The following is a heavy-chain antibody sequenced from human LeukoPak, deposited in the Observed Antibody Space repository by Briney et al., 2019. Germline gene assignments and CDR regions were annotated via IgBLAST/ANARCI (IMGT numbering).Heavy chain of an antibody. J-gene: IGHJ6*03. D-gene: IGHD3-16*01. CDR3: ARNPLISGYYYYYMAV. CDR1: GVTFSSYS. Sequence: GGSLRLSCAASGVTFSSYSRNWVRQAPGKGLEWVSSISSGGGSTYYADSVRGRPTISRDHAKNSLYLQMNSLRAEDTAVYYCARNPLISGYYYYYMAVWGKGTTLTVSS. V-gene: IGHV3-21*06. CDR2: ISSGGGST.